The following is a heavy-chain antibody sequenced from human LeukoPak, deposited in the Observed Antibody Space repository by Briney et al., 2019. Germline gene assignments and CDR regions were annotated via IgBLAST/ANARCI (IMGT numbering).Heavy chain of an antibody. CDR3: SRGRNLEGPRFDY. CDR1: GFTFGSYS. CDR2: ISSSSGSI. J-gene: IGHJ4*02. V-gene: IGHV3-48*02. Sequence: PGGSLRLSCAASGFTFGSYSMNWVRQAPGKGLEWVSYISSSSGSIYYADSVKGRFTTARDNAKNSLCLQMNSLRDEDTGVYWCSRGRNLEGPRFDYWGQGTLVTVSS. D-gene: IGHD1-1*01.